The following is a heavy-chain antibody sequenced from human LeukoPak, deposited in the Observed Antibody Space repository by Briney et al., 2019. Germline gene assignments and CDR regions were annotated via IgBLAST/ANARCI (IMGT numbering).Heavy chain of an antibody. CDR2: IYPGDSDT. Sequence: GESLKISCKGSGYSFTSYWIGWVRQMPGKGLEWMGIIYPGDSDTRYSPSFQGQVTISADKSISTAYLQWSSLKASDTAMYYCAGTGLLTGYYWVFDYWGQGTLVTVSS. CDR1: GYSFTSYW. D-gene: IGHD3-9*01. J-gene: IGHJ4*02. CDR3: AGTGLLTGYYWVFDY. V-gene: IGHV5-51*01.